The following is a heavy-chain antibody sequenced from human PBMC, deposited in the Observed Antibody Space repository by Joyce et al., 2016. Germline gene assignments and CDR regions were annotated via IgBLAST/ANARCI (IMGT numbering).Heavy chain of an antibody. CDR1: GFTFSSYA. CDR3: ATWAPTNYDFWSGYSYYFDN. D-gene: IGHD3-3*01. V-gene: IGHV3-23*01. CDR2: ISARGGGT. J-gene: IGHJ4*02. Sequence: EVQLLESGGGLVQPGGSLRLSCAASGFTFSSYAMGWVRQAPGKGLEWVSTISARGGGTYYADSVKGRFTISRDNSEDSLYLHMNSLRAEDTAVYYCATWAPTNYDFWSGYSYYFDNWGQGTLVTVSS.